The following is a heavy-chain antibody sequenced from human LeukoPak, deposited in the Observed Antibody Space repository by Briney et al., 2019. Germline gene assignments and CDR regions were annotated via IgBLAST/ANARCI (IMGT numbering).Heavy chain of an antibody. CDR3: ATMTTVTSNWFDP. J-gene: IGHJ5*02. V-gene: IGHV1-24*01. D-gene: IGHD4-11*01. CDR1: GYTLTELS. CDR2: FDPEDGET. Sequence: ASVKVSCKVSGYTLTELSMHWVRQAPGKGLEWMGGFDPEDGETIYAQKFQGRVTMTEDTSTDTAYMELSSLRSEDTAVYYYATMTTVTSNWFDPWGQGTLVTVSS.